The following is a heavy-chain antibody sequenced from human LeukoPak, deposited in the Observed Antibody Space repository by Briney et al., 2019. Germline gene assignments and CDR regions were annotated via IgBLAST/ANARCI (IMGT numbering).Heavy chain of an antibody. Sequence: SEPLSLTRTVSGVSLSSYYWSWIRQPPGKGPEWVGYIYSYGSPHHNPSPQSRVPLSVNNSKNQFSPKLNSVTAADTAGVYFAGCSISLLKSSGWYLDYYYMDVWGKGTTVTVSS. CDR3: AGCSISLLKSSGWYLDYYYMDV. D-gene: IGHD6-19*01. CDR1: GVSLSSYY. CDR2: IYSYGSP. V-gene: IGHV4-59*08. J-gene: IGHJ6*03.